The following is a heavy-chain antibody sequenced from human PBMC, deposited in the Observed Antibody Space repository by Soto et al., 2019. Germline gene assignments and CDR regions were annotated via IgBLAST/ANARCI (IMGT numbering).Heavy chain of an antibody. D-gene: IGHD3-3*01. J-gene: IGHJ3*02. Sequence: EVQLVESGGGLVQPGGSLRLSCAASGFTFSSYWMHWVRQAPGKGLVWVSRINSDGSSTSYADSVKGRFTISRDNDKNTLYLQMNSLRAEDTAVYYCARDPGWGVFTSDAFDIWGQGTMVTVSS. CDR1: GFTFSSYW. V-gene: IGHV3-74*01. CDR3: ARDPGWGVFTSDAFDI. CDR2: INSDGSST.